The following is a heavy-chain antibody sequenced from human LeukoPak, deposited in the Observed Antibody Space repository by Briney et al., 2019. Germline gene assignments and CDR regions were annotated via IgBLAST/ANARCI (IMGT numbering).Heavy chain of an antibody. CDR2: VDHTGST. CDR1: DDSITMYY. D-gene: IGHD2-8*01. V-gene: IGHV4-59*08. Sequence: PSETLSLTCSVSDDSITMYYWTWIRQPPGKGLEWIGYVDHTGSTNFNPSLNGRVSISRDTTNNLFSLRLSSVTAADTAVYYCARSRSGSPDCTNGVCYTGNWFDPWGQGTLVTVSS. J-gene: IGHJ5*02. CDR3: ARSRSGSPDCTNGVCYTGNWFDP.